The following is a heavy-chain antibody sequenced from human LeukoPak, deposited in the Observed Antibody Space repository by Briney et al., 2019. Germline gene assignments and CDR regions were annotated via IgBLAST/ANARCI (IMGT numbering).Heavy chain of an antibody. V-gene: IGHV3-23*01. CDR2: ISGSGGST. Sequence: PGGSLRLSCAASGFTFSSYAMSWVRQAPGKGLEWVSAISGSGGSTYYADSVKGRFTISRDNSKNTLYLQMNSLRAEDTAVYYCARDGKYYYDSSGYYSDYWGQGTLVTVSS. D-gene: IGHD3-22*01. J-gene: IGHJ4*02. CDR3: ARDGKYYYDSSGYYSDY. CDR1: GFTFSSYA.